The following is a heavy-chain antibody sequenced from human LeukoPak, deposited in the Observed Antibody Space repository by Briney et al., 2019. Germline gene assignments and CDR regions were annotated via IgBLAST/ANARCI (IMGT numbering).Heavy chain of an antibody. V-gene: IGHV3-33*01. Sequence: GGSLRLSCAASGFTFSSYGMHWVRQAPGKGLEWVAVIWYDGSKKYYADSVKGRFTISRDNSKNTLCLQMNSLRAEDTAVYYCARGGGPTDAFDIWGQGTMVTVSS. D-gene: IGHD6-25*01. CDR3: ARGGGPTDAFDI. J-gene: IGHJ3*02. CDR1: GFTFSSYG. CDR2: IWYDGSKK.